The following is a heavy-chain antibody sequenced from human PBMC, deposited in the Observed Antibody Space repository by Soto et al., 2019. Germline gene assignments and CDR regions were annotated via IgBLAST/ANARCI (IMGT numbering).Heavy chain of an antibody. CDR3: ASAPRYCEYVWGSYRPPWYFGY. Sequence: PSETLSLTCTVSGGSISSGDYYWSWIRQPPGKGLKWIGYTYYSGSTYYNPSLKSRVTITVDTSKNQFSLKLSSVTAADTAVYYCASAPRYCEYVWGSYRPPWYFGYWAQGTLGAFCS. CDR2: TYYSGST. CDR1: GGSISSGDYY. V-gene: IGHV4-30-4*01. D-gene: IGHD3-16*02. J-gene: IGHJ4*02.